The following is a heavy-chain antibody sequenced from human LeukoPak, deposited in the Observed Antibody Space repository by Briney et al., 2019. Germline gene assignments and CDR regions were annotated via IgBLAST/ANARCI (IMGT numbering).Heavy chain of an antibody. CDR2: ISSSSSTI. CDR1: GFTPSSYS. J-gene: IGHJ6*02. Sequence: GRSLRPSCAASGFTPSSYSMNWVRHAPGKGLEWVSYISSSSSTIYYADSVKGRFTISRDNAKNSLYLQMYSLRAEDTAVYYCARGLSSGWPHYYYYGMDVWGQGTTVTVSS. CDR3: ARGLSSGWPHYYYYGMDV. V-gene: IGHV3-48*01. D-gene: IGHD6-19*01.